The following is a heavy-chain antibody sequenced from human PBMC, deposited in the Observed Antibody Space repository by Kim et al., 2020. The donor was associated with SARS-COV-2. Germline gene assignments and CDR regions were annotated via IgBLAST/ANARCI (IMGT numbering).Heavy chain of an antibody. D-gene: IGHD3-10*01. CDR1: GFTFSSYA. J-gene: IGHJ1*01. CDR2: ISGSGGST. Sequence: GGSLRLSCAASGFTFSSYAMSWVRQAPGKGLEWVSAISGSGGSTYYADSVKGRFTISRDNPKNTLYLQMNSLRAEDTAVYYCARDPGYYGSGSYDAVDQHWGPGTLVTVSS. CDR3: ARDPGYYGSGSYDAVDQH. V-gene: IGHV3-23*01.